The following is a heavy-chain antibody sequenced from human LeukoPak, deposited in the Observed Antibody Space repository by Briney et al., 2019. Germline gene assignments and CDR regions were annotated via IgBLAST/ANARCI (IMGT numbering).Heavy chain of an antibody. CDR3: ASGAYSYYYMDV. D-gene: IGHD1-26*01. CDR1: GGSISSSY. Sequence: SETLSLTCTVSGGSISSSYWSWPRQPAGKGLEYIGRVYFSGSTNYNPSLKSRVTMSVDTSKNQFSLKLSSVTAADTAVYYCASGAYSYYYMDVWGKGTTVTISS. CDR2: VYFSGST. J-gene: IGHJ6*03. V-gene: IGHV4-4*07.